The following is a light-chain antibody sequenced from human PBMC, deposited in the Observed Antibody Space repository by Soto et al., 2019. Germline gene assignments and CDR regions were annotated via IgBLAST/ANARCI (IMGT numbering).Light chain of an antibody. J-gene: IGLJ3*02. V-gene: IGLV2-11*01. Sequence: QSLLTQPRSVSGSPGQSVTISCTGTSSDLGGYNYVSWYQQHPGKAPKLIIYDVSERPSGVPDRFSGSKSGNTASLTISGLQAEDEADYYCCSYAGDYTWVFGGGTKLTVL. CDR2: DVS. CDR3: CSYAGDYTWV. CDR1: SSDLGGYNY.